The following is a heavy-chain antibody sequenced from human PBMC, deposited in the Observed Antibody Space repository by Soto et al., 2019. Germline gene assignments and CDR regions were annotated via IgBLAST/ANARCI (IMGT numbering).Heavy chain of an antibody. V-gene: IGHV3-30-3*01. J-gene: IGHJ4*02. D-gene: IGHD6-13*01. Sequence: QVQLVESGGGVVQPGRSLRLSCAASGFTFSSYAMHWVRQAPGKGLEWVAVISYDGSNKYYADSVKGRFTISRDNSKNTLYLQMNSLRAEDTAVYYCAGDLAAAGTAKYYFDYWGQGTLVTVSS. CDR3: AGDLAAAGTAKYYFDY. CDR1: GFTFSSYA. CDR2: ISYDGSNK.